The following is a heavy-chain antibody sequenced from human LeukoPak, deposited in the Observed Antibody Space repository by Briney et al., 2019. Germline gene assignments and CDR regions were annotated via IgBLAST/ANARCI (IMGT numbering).Heavy chain of an antibody. Sequence: SETLSLTCTVSGGSISSSSYYWGWIRQPPGKGLEWIGSIYYSGSTYYNPSLKSRVTISVDTSKNQFSLKLSSVTAADTAVYYCALQSGFSEWLYWGQGTLVTVSS. J-gene: IGHJ4*02. V-gene: IGHV4-39*07. CDR3: ALQSGFSEWLY. CDR2: IYYSGST. CDR1: GGSISSSSYY. D-gene: IGHD3-3*01.